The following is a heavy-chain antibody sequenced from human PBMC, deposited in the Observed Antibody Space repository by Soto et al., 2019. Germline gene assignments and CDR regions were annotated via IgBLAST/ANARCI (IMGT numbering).Heavy chain of an antibody. Sequence: GGSLRLSCAASGFTLSSYSMNWVRQAPGKGLEWVSYISSSSSSTIHYADSVKGRFTISRDNGKNSVYLQMNSLRDKDTAVYYCATQLWLCPVYYHYLLDVWSQGSSVTVSS. D-gene: IGHD5-18*01. J-gene: IGHJ6*02. CDR1: GFTLSSYS. CDR2: ISSSSSSTI. V-gene: IGHV3-48*02. CDR3: ATQLWLCPVYYHYLLDV.